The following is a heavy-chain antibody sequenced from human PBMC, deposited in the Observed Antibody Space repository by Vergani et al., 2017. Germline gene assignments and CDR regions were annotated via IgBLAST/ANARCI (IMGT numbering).Heavy chain of an antibody. J-gene: IGHJ6*03. D-gene: IGHD3-3*01. CDR2: ISSSGSTI. CDR1: GFTFSDYY. V-gene: IGHV3-11*01. CDR3: ARVNLEWLLYHYYYYMDV. Sequence: QVQLVESGGGLVKPGGSLRLSCAASGFTFSDYYMSWIRQAPGKGLEWVSYISSSGSTIYYADSVKGRFTISRDNAKNLLYLQMNSLRAEDTAVYYCARVNLEWLLYHYYYYMDVWGKGTTVTVSS.